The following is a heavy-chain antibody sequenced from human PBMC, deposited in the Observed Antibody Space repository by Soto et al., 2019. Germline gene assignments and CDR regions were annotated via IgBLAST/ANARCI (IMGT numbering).Heavy chain of an antibody. CDR1: GFPFGSHV. V-gene: IGHV3-23*01. Sequence: GGSLRLSCVASGFPFGSHVMTWVRQTPGKGPEGVAAMSGGGGSTYYADSVKGRFSIARDNSKNTLYLQMNSLTAEDTGVYYCARGRGDVLTASLSPVSGAYYFWYMDVWGKGTTVTVSS. CDR3: ARGRGDVLTASLSPVSGAYYFWYMDV. CDR2: MSGGGGST. J-gene: IGHJ6*03. D-gene: IGHD2-21*02.